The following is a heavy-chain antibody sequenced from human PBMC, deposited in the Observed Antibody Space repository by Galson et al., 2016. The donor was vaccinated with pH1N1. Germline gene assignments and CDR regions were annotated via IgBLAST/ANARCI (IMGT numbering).Heavy chain of an antibody. CDR2: ISAGEIT. Sequence: SLRLSCAASGFIVSRNYVSWVRQAPGKGLEWVSVISAGEITYYTDSVKGRFTISRDNSKNTVYLQMNSLRAEDTAVYYCVRDSYCAREVCYDPPLWGQGTLVTVSS. D-gene: IGHD2-8*02. V-gene: IGHV3-66*01. CDR1: GFIVSRNY. CDR3: VRDSYCAREVCYDPPL. J-gene: IGHJ4*02.